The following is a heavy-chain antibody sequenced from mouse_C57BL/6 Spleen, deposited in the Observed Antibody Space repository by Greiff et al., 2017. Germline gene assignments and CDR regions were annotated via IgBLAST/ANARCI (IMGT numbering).Heavy chain of an antibody. V-gene: IGHV1-55*01. CDR1: GYTFTSYW. CDR2: IYPGSGST. J-gene: IGHJ4*01. Sequence: QVQLKQPGAELVKPGASVKMSCKASGYTFTSYWITWVKQRPGQGLEWIGDIYPGSGSTNYNEKFKSKATLTVDTSSSTAYMQLSSLTSEDSAVYYCAIIYYGNYGYAMDYWGQGTSVTVSS. D-gene: IGHD2-1*01. CDR3: AIIYYGNYGYAMDY.